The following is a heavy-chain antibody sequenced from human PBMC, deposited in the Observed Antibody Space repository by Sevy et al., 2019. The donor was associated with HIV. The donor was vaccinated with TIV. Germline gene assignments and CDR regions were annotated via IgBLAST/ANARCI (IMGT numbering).Heavy chain of an antibody. J-gene: IGHJ4*02. CDR2: IWYEGITT. CDR3: AATATHLDY. V-gene: IGHV3-33*01. D-gene: IGHD1-26*01. Sequence: GGSLRLSCAASGFTFSSFGMHWVRQAPGKGLEWVAVIWYEGITTYYADSGRGRFTISRDSSNNTLYLQMNSLRADDTAVYYCAATATHLDYWGQGTLVTVSS. CDR1: GFTFSSFG.